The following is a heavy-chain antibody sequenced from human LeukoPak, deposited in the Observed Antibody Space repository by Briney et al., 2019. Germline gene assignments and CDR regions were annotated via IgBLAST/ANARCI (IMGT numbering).Heavy chain of an antibody. J-gene: IGHJ4*02. CDR1: GFTFDDYA. D-gene: IGHD1-26*01. CDR2: ISGDGGST. V-gene: IGHV3-43*02. CDR3: SKYTRQWEPPLNFDY. Sequence: GGSLRLSCAASGFTFDDYAMHWVRQAPGKGLEWVSIISGDGGSTYYADSVKGRFTISRDNSKNSMYLQMHSLRTADTALYYCSKYTRQWEPPLNFDYWGQGTLVTVSS.